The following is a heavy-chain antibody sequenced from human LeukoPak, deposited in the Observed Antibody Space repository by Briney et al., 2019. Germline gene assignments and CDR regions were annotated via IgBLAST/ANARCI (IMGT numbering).Heavy chain of an antibody. Sequence: PGGSLRLSCAASGFTFSSYSMNWVRQAPGKGLEWVSFISSSSSTIYYADSVKGRFTSSRDNAKNSLYLQMNSLRAEDTAVYYCARDRGGSYSAIDYWGQGTLVTVSS. V-gene: IGHV3-48*04. CDR3: ARDRGGSYSAIDY. D-gene: IGHD1-26*01. J-gene: IGHJ4*02. CDR2: ISSSSSTI. CDR1: GFTFSSYS.